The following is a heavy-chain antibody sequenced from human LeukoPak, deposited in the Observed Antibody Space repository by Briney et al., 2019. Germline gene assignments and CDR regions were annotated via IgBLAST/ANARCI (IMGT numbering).Heavy chain of an antibody. CDR1: GGSVSSGSYY. Sequence: SETLSLTCTVSGGSVSSGSYYWSWIRQPPGTGLEWIGYIYYSGSTNYNSSLKSRVTISVDTTKNQFSLKLSPVTAADTAVYYCARDGLVTPFDYRGQGTPVTVSS. V-gene: IGHV4-61*01. J-gene: IGHJ4*02. CDR3: ARDGLVTPFDY. CDR2: IYYSGST. D-gene: IGHD2-21*02.